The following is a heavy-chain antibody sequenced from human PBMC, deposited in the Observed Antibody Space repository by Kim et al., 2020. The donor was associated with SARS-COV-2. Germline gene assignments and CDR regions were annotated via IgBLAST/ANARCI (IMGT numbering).Heavy chain of an antibody. CDR1: GFTFSSYA. CDR3: AKDPRDIVVVVAATPVSGVDY. CDR2: ISGSGGST. V-gene: IGHV3-23*01. D-gene: IGHD2-15*01. J-gene: IGHJ4*02. Sequence: LSLSCAASGFTFSSYAMSWVRQAPGKGLEWVSAISGSGGSTYYADSVKGRFTISRDNSKNTLYLQMNSLRAEDTAVYYCAKDPRDIVVVVAATPVSGVDYWGQGTLVTVSS.